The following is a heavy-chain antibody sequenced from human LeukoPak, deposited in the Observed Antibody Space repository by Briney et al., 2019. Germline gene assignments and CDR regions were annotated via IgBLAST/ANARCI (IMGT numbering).Heavy chain of an antibody. V-gene: IGHV4-59*12. CDR3: ARDYCSSTSCYAIGNDAFDI. D-gene: IGHD2-2*01. Sequence: PSQTLSLTCTVSGGSISSYYWSWIRQPPGKGLEWIGYIYYSGSTNYNPSLKSRVTISVDTSKNQFSLKLSSVTAADTAVYYCARDYCSSTSCYAIGNDAFDIWGQGTMVTVSS. J-gene: IGHJ3*02. CDR2: IYYSGST. CDR1: GGSISSYY.